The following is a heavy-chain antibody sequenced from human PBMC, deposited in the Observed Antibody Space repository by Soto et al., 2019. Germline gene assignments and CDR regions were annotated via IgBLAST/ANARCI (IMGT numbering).Heavy chain of an antibody. D-gene: IGHD3-22*01. CDR2: ISGSGGST. J-gene: IGHJ4*02. CDR1: GFTFSSYA. Sequence: EVQVLESGGNLVQPGGSLRLSCAASGFTFSSYAMSWVRQAPGKGLEWVSAISGSGGSTYYADSVKGRFTISRDNSKSTLYLKMNSLRAEDTAIYYSAKDYDSSAVFHLFDYWGQGTLVTVSS. CDR3: AKDYDSSAVFHLFDY. V-gene: IGHV3-23*01.